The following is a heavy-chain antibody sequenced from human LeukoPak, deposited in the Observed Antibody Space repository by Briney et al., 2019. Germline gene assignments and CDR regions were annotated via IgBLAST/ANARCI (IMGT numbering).Heavy chain of an antibody. J-gene: IGHJ4*02. Sequence: GGSLRLSCATSGLTFRTTWMHWVRQAPGKGLMWVSRMNGEGATIDYADSVKGRFTVSRDYAKNTLFLQMNNLRTEDTALYFCATARNFRFEYWGQGSLVIVSA. CDR3: ATARNFRFEY. V-gene: IGHV3-74*01. CDR1: GLTFRTTW. CDR2: MNGEGATI. D-gene: IGHD1-7*01.